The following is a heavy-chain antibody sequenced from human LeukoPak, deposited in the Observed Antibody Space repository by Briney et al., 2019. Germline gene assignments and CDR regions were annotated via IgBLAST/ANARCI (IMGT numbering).Heavy chain of an antibody. CDR3: AKGGGTSSDWYFDL. Sequence: GRSLRLSCAASGFTFDDYATHWVRQAPGKGLEWVSSISLNSGSINYADSVKGRFTISRGNAKNSLYLQMNSLRPEDMDLYYCAKGGGTSSDWYFDLWGSGTVVIVSS. V-gene: IGHV3-9*03. CDR2: ISLNSGSI. J-gene: IGHJ2*01. CDR1: GFTFDDYA.